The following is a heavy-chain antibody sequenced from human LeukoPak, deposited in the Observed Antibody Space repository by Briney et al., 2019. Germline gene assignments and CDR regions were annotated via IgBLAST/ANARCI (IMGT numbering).Heavy chain of an antibody. CDR2: IWYGGSNK. CDR3: ARDQGFGTGPFEY. J-gene: IGHJ4*02. Sequence: GRSLRLSCAASGFTFSSYGMHWVRQAPGKGLEWVAVIWYGGSNKYYADSVKGRFTISRDNSKNTLYLQMNSLRAEDTAVYYCARDQGFGTGPFEYWGQGALVTVSS. CDR1: GFTFSSYG. V-gene: IGHV3-33*08. D-gene: IGHD3/OR15-3a*01.